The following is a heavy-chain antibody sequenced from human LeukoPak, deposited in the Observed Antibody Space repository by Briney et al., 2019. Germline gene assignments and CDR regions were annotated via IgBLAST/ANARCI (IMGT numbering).Heavy chain of an antibody. V-gene: IGHV3-66*02. CDR3: ARDNYGSGSYSRYFDY. Sequence: GGSLRPSCAASGFTVSSSYMSWVRQAPGKGLEWVSVIFGGGNTYYADSVKGRFTISRDNSKNTLHLQMNSLRVEDTAVYYCARDNYGSGSYSRYFDYWGLGTLVTVSS. D-gene: IGHD3-10*01. J-gene: IGHJ4*02. CDR1: GFTVSSSY. CDR2: IFGGGNT.